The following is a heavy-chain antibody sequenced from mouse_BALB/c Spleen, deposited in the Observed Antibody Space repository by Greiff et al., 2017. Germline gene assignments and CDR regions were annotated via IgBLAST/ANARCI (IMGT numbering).Heavy chain of an antibody. CDR1: GYTFTDYE. Sequence: QVQLQQSGAELVRPGASVTLSCKASGYTFTDYEMHWVKQTPVHGLEWIGAIDPETGGTAYNQKFKGKATLTADKSSSTAYMELRSLTSEDSAVYYCTRGVGYWGQGTSVTVYS. CDR3: TRGVGY. V-gene: IGHV1-15*01. CDR2: IDPETGGT. J-gene: IGHJ4*01.